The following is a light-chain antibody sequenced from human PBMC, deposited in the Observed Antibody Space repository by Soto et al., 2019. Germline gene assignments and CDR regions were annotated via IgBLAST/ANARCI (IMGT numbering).Light chain of an antibody. CDR1: QSVRTY. CDR3: QQSYSTPFT. V-gene: IGKV1-39*01. Sequence: DIPITQSPSSLSASVGDTVTITCRASQSVRTYLNWYHQQPGKAPQLLIYAASSLQSGVPSRFSGSGSGTDFTLTVRGLQPEDYATYYCQQSYSTPFTFGPGTKVDLK. J-gene: IGKJ3*01. CDR2: AAS.